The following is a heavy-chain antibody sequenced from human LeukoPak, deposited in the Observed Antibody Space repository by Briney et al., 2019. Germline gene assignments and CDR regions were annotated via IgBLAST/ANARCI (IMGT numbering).Heavy chain of an antibody. CDR1: GDSVSSNSAA. CDR3: ARGHSGYLDS. J-gene: IGHJ4*02. CDR2: TYYRSKWYD. Sequence: SQTLSLTCAISGDSVSSNSAAWHWLRQSPSRGLEWLGRTYYRSKWYDAYAESVKSRVTIKPDTSRNQFSLQLDSVTPEDTAVYYCARGHSGYLDSWGQGTLVTVSS. D-gene: IGHD3-22*01. V-gene: IGHV6-1*01.